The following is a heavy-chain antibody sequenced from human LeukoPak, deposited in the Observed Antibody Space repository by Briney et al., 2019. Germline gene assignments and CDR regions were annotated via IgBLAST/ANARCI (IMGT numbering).Heavy chain of an antibody. CDR1: GFTFSDYS. Sequence: PGGSLRLSCAASGFTFSDYSMNWLRQAPGKRLEWVASVNTVSRYIYYADSMRGRFTISRDNAKKSLFLQMNSLRAEDTAVYDCARLRRNSDRSDFFYYYEHWGQGTLVTV. CDR3: ARLRRNSDRSDFFYYYEH. CDR2: VNTVSRYI. J-gene: IGHJ4*02. D-gene: IGHD3-22*01. V-gene: IGHV3-21*01.